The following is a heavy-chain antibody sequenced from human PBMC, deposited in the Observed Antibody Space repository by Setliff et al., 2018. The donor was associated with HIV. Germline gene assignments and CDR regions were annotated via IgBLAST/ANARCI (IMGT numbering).Heavy chain of an antibody. V-gene: IGHV1-69*13. Sequence: ASVKVSCKASGYTFTSYYLNWVRQAPGQGLERMGGIIPIFGIANYAQEFQGRVTITADESTSTAYMELSSLRSEDTAVYYCARIVRPSYYYYYYMDVWGKGTTVTVSS. D-gene: IGHD3-10*02. CDR2: IIPIFGIA. CDR1: GYTFTSYY. J-gene: IGHJ6*03. CDR3: ARIVRPSYYYYYYMDV.